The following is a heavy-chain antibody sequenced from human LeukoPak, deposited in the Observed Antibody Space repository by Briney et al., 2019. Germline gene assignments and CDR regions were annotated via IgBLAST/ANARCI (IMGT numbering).Heavy chain of an antibody. Sequence: SETLSLTCTVSGGSISSSSYYWGWIRQPPGKGLEWIGSIYYSGSTYYNPSLKSRVTISVDTSKNQFSLKLSSVTAADTAVYYCAREGGSGSYSLTVWFDPWGQGTLVTVSS. D-gene: IGHD3-10*01. CDR1: GGSISSSSYY. CDR3: AREGGSGSYSLTVWFDP. CDR2: IYYSGST. J-gene: IGHJ5*02. V-gene: IGHV4-39*07.